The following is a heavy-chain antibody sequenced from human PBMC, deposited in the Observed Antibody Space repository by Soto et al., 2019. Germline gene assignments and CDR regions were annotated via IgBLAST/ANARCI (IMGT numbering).Heavy chain of an antibody. J-gene: IGHJ5*02. CDR1: GGSISSGDYY. D-gene: IGHD5-12*01. CDR2: IFYSGST. V-gene: IGHV4-30-4*01. CDR3: ARYGGYEGLRFDP. Sequence: QVQLQESGPGLVKPSQTLSLTCTVSGGSISSGDYYWSWIRQPPGKGLEWIGYIFYSGSTYYNPSLKSRVPXSXDXXKNQFSLKLSSVTAADTAVYYCARYGGYEGLRFDPWGQGTLVTVSS.